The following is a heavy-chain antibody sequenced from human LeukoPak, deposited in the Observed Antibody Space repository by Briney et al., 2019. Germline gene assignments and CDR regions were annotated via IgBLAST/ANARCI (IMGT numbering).Heavy chain of an antibody. CDR2: ISNRGSNI. CDR3: AKDRPLYYDILTGYERTEFDY. Sequence: PGGSLRLSCAASGFTFSSYAMHWVRQAPGKGLEWVSYISNRGSNIYYADSVKGRFTISRDNAKNSVYLQMNSLRAEDTAVYYCAKDRPLYYDILTGYERTEFDYWGQGTLVTVSS. CDR1: GFTFSSYA. D-gene: IGHD3-9*01. J-gene: IGHJ4*02. V-gene: IGHV3-48*04.